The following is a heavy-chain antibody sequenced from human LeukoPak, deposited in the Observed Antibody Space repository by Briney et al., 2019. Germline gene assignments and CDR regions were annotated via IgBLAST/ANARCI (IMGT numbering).Heavy chain of an antibody. CDR3: ASSSKGGYSRDAFDI. V-gene: IGHV1-2*02. CDR1: GYTFTGYY. J-gene: IGHJ3*02. D-gene: IGHD6-13*01. Sequence: ASVKVSCKASGYTFTGYYMHWVRQAPGQGLEWMGWINPNSGSTNYAQKFQGRVTMTRDTSISTAYMELSRLRSDDTAVYYCASSSKGGYSRDAFDIWGQGTMVTVSS. CDR2: INPNSGST.